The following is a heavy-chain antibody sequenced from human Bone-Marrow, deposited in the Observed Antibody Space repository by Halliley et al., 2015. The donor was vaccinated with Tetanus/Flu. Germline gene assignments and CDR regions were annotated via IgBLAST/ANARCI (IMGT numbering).Heavy chain of an antibody. D-gene: IGHD1-7*01. J-gene: IGHJ4*02. CDR2: ISSFSTYI. Sequence: WVSSISSFSTYIYHPDPLKGRFTISRDDAKNSLFLQINSLRADDTAVYYCSRSLVQTTGDYWGQGTLVTVSS. CDR3: SRSLVQTTGDY. V-gene: IGHV3-21*01.